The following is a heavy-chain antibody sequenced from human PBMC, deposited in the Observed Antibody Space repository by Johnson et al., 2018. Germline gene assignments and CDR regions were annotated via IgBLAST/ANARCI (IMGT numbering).Heavy chain of an antibody. D-gene: IGHD3-3*01. J-gene: IGHJ3*02. Sequence: QVQLQESGPGLVKXSETLSLTCTVSGGSISSSSYYWGWIRQPPGKGLEWIGSIYYSGSTYYNPSLKSRVTISVDTSKNQFSLKLSSVTAADTAVYYCARRGIRITIFGVVIFGAFDIWGQGTMVTVSS. CDR3: ARRGIRITIFGVVIFGAFDI. CDR2: IYYSGST. V-gene: IGHV4-39*01. CDR1: GGSISSSSYY.